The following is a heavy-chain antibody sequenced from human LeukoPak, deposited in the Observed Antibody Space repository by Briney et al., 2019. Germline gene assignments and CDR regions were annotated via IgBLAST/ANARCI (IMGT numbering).Heavy chain of an antibody. CDR1: GGSFSSYY. D-gene: IGHD1-26*01. CDR2: IYYSGST. CDR3: AGGSTVGDFDI. Sequence: SETLSLTCAVYGGSFSSYYWSWIRQPPGKGLEWIGSIYYSGSTYYNPSLKSRVTISVDTSKNQFSLKLSSVTAADTTVYYFAGGSTVGDFDIWGQGTMVTVSS. V-gene: IGHV4-34*01. J-gene: IGHJ3*02.